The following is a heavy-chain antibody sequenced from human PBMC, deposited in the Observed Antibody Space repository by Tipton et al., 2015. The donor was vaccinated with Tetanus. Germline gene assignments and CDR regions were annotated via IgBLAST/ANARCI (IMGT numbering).Heavy chain of an antibody. CDR2: INHSRGT. J-gene: IGHJ4*02. V-gene: IGHV4-34*01. Sequence: TLSLTCAVYVGSFSGYYWSWIRQPPGKGLEWIGEINHSRGTNYNPSLKSRVTISIDTSKNQFSLMLNSVTAADTAVYYCARRDYSDSSVDNWGQGTLVTVSS. CDR3: ARRDYSDSSVDN. CDR1: VGSFSGYY. D-gene: IGHD3-22*01.